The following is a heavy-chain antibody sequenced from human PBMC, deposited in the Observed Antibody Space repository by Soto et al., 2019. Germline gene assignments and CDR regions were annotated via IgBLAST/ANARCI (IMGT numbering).Heavy chain of an antibody. CDR1: GFTVSSNY. J-gene: IGHJ4*02. V-gene: IGHV3-66*01. CDR2: IYSGGST. Sequence: GGSLRLSCAVSGFTVSSNYMSWVRQAPGKGLEWVSVIYSGGSTYYADSVKGRFTISRDNSKNTLYLQMNSLRAEDTAVYYCAREGIRSPLYYWGQGTLVTVSS. D-gene: IGHD4-17*01. CDR3: AREGIRSPLYY.